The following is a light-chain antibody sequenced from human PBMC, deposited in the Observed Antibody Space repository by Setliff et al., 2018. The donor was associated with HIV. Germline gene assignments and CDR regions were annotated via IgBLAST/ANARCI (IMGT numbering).Light chain of an antibody. CDR2: DVR. CDR3: CSYAATPPYV. V-gene: IGLV2-11*02. CDR1: SSDVGVYKF. Sequence: QSALAQPRSVSGSPGQSVTISCTGSSSDVGVYKFVSWYQHHPGKAPKLIIYDVRTRPSGVPDRFSGSKSGNTASLTISGLQADDEADYYCCSYAATPPYVFGTGTKVTVL. J-gene: IGLJ1*01.